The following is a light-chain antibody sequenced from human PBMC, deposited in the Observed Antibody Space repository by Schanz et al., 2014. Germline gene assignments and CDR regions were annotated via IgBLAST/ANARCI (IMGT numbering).Light chain of an antibody. V-gene: IGKV3-20*01. J-gene: IGKJ1*01. CDR3: QQYGSSPQT. Sequence: EIVLTQSPGTLSLSPGERATLSCRASQSISSTYLVWYQQKPGQAPRLLIYDASNRATGIPARFSGSGSGTDFTLTISRLEPGDFAVFYCQQYGSSPQTFGQGTKVEMK. CDR1: QSISSTY. CDR2: DAS.